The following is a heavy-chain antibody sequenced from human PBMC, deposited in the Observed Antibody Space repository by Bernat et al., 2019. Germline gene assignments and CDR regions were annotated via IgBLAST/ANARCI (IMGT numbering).Heavy chain of an antibody. CDR3: VRGGVDY. V-gene: IGHV3-74*01. CDR1: GFTFSNYW. Sequence: EVQLVESGGGLVQPGGSLRLSCVASGFTFSNYWMHWVRQVPAKGLVWVSRINGDGTATSYADSLKGRFAISRDNAKNTLYLQMDSLRGEDTAVYYCVRGGVDYWGQGTLVTVSS. CDR2: INGDGTAT. J-gene: IGHJ4*02. D-gene: IGHD3-10*01.